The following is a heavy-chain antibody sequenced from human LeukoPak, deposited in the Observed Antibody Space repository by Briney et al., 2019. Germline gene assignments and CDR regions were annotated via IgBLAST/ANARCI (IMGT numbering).Heavy chain of an antibody. D-gene: IGHD4-17*01. CDR1: GFTFSSYS. CDR2: ISSSSSTI. Sequence: GGSLRLPCAASGFTFSSYSMNWVRQAPGKGLEWVSYISSSSSTIYYADSVKGRFTISRDNAKNSLYLQMNSLRAEDTAVYYCAMPSDSGYYFDYWGPGNPGHRLL. V-gene: IGHV3-48*01. J-gene: IGHJ4*02. CDR3: AMPSDSGYYFDY.